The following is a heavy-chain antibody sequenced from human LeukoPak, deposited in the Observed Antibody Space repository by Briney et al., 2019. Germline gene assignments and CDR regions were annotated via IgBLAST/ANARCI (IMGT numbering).Heavy chain of an antibody. CDR2: ISAYNGNT. D-gene: IGHD3-16*02. Sequence: ASVKVSCKASGYTFTSYGISWVRQAPGQGLEWMGWISAYNGNTNYAQKLQGRVTMTTDTSTSTAYMELRSLRSDDTAVYYCARTYDYVWGSYRHPSVDAFDIWGQGTMVTVSS. CDR3: ARTYDYVWGSYRHPSVDAFDI. CDR1: GYTFTSYG. J-gene: IGHJ3*02. V-gene: IGHV1-18*01.